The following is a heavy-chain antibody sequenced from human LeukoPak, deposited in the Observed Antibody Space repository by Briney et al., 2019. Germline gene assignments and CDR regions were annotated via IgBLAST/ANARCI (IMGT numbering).Heavy chain of an antibody. J-gene: IGHJ4*02. V-gene: IGHV3-30-3*01. CDR2: ISDDVSNK. D-gene: IGHD6-19*01. Sequence: GGSLRLSCAASGFTFSSYAMHWVRQTPDKGLEWVAVISDDVSNKYYADSVKGRFTISRDNSKNTLYLQMNSLRAEDTAVYYCARDRGGSGWYYFDFWGQGTLVTVA. CDR3: ARDRGGSGWYYFDF. CDR1: GFTFSSYA.